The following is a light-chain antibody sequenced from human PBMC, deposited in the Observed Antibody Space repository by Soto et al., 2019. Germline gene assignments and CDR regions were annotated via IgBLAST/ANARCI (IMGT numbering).Light chain of an antibody. CDR1: QRVSSTY. CDR3: QQYGSSPPGFT. Sequence: EVVLTQSPDTLSLFPGERATLSCRASQRVSSTYFAWYRQKPCQPPSLLNYGASNRATGVPDRFSGSGSGTDFTLTISRLEPEDFAVYYCQQYGSSPPGFTFGPGTTVEIK. CDR2: GAS. J-gene: IGKJ3*01. V-gene: IGKV3-20*01.